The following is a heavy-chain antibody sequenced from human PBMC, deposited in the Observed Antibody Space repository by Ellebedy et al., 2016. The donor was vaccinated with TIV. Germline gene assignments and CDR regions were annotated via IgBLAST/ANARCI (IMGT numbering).Heavy chain of an antibody. CDR3: ARSEWVERLDAFDI. V-gene: IGHV5-51*01. D-gene: IGHD1-1*01. CDR1: GYSFTSYW. J-gene: IGHJ3*02. CDR2: IYPGDSDT. Sequence: KVSCKGSGYSFTSYWIGWARQMPGKGLEWMGIIYPGDSDTRYSPSFQGQVTISADKSISTAYLQWSSLKASDTAMYYCARSEWVERLDAFDIWGQGTMVTVSS.